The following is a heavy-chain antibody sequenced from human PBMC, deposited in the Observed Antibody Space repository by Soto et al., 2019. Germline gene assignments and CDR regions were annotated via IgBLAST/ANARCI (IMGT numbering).Heavy chain of an antibody. CDR3: AKDRGRGGYSVDY. Sequence: EVQLLESGGGLVQPGGSLRLSCAASGFTFSSYAMSWVRQAPGKGLEWVSAISGSGGSTYYADSVKGLFTISRYNSKNTLYLQMNSLRAEDTAVYYCAKDRGRGGYSVDYWGQGTLVTVSS. J-gene: IGHJ4*02. V-gene: IGHV3-23*01. D-gene: IGHD2-21*02. CDR1: GFTFSSYA. CDR2: ISGSGGST.